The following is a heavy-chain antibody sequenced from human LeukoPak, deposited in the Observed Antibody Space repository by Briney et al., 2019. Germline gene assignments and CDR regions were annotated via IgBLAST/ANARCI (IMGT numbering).Heavy chain of an antibody. CDR2: TYYRSKWYN. J-gene: IGHJ3*02. CDR3: ARLAGAGSSWYPDLGSAFDI. V-gene: IGHV6-1*01. Sequence: SQTLSLTCAISGDSVSSNSAAWNWIRQSPSRGLEWLGRTYYRSKWYNDYAVSVKSRITINPDTSKNQFSLQLNSVTPEDTAVYYCARLAGAGSSWYPDLGSAFDIWGQGTMVTVSS. D-gene: IGHD6-13*01. CDR1: GDSVSSNSAA.